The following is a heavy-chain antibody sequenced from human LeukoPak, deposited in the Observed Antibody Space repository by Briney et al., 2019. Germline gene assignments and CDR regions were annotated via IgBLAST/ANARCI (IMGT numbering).Heavy chain of an antibody. CDR2: VYHSGST. CDR3: ARAPCGGSCYDPDRSFDY. Sequence: SETLSLTCTVSGYSISSGYYWGWIRQPPGKGLEWIGSVYHSGSTYYNPSLKSRVTISVDTSRNQFSLKLSSVTAADTAVYYCARAPCGGSCYDPDRSFDYWGQGTLVTFSS. J-gene: IGHJ4*02. V-gene: IGHV4-38-2*02. CDR1: GYSISSGYY. D-gene: IGHD2-15*01.